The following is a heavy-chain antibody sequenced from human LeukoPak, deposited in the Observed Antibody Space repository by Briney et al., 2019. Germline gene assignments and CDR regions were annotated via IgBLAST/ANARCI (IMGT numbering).Heavy chain of an antibody. CDR3: ARGHYDFWSGYSPYYYYGMDA. Sequence: GASVKVSCKASGYTFTSYDINWVRQATGQGLEWMGWMNPNSGNTGYAQKFQGRVTMTRNTSISTAYMELSSLRSEDTAVYYCARGHYDFWSGYSPYYYYGMDAWGQGTTVTVSS. CDR2: MNPNSGNT. D-gene: IGHD3-3*01. CDR1: GYTFTSYD. J-gene: IGHJ6*02. V-gene: IGHV1-8*01.